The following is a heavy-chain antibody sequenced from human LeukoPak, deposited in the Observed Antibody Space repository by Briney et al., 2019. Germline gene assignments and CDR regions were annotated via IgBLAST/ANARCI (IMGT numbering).Heavy chain of an antibody. Sequence: GVPLRLFCAASGFTFSIYWMSWVRQAPGKGLEWVANIKQDGSEKYYVDSVKGRFTISRDNSKNSLYLQMNSLRAEDTAVYYCASQPYYYDSSGYYPRRGFDYWGQGTLVTVSS. CDR3: ASQPYYYDSSGYYPRRGFDY. CDR1: GFTFSIYW. D-gene: IGHD3-22*01. V-gene: IGHV3-7*01. J-gene: IGHJ4*02. CDR2: IKQDGSEK.